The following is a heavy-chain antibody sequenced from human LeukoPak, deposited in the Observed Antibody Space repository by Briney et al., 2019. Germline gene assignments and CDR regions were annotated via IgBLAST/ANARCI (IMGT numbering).Heavy chain of an antibody. J-gene: IGHJ3*02. CDR1: GFTFSSYA. CDR3: ARATLLYYAPGTGAFDI. CDR2: ISYDGSNK. D-gene: IGHD3-10*01. V-gene: IGHV3-30-3*01. Sequence: GGSLRLSCAASGFTFSSYAMHWVRQAPGKGLEWVAVISYDGSNKYYADSVKGRFTISRDNSKNTLYLQMNSLRAEDTAVYYCARATLLYYAPGTGAFDIWGQGTMVTVSS.